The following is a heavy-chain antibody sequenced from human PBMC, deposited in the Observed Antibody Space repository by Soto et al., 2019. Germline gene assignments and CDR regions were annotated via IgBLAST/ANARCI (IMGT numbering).Heavy chain of an antibody. CDR2: IYGSGAGI. J-gene: IGHJ5*01. V-gene: IGHV3-23*01. Sequence: EVQLLEAGGGLVQPGGSLRLSCAVSGFTFSKYAMIWVRQAPGKGLESVSGIYGSGAGISYADSAKGRFTISRDNSKNTLFLQMDDLRVDDTAVYWCAKDAVSGDGFWLAESWGHGTLVTVSP. D-gene: IGHD2-21*02. CDR1: GFTFSKYA. CDR3: AKDAVSGDGFWLAES.